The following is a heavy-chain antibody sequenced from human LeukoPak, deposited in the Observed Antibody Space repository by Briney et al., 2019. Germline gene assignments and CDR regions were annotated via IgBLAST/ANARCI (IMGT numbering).Heavy chain of an antibody. CDR2: INHSGST. CDR3: ARVSSGWSDAFDI. V-gene: IGHV4-34*01. D-gene: IGHD6-19*01. Sequence: SETLSLTCAVYGGSFSGYYWSWIRQPPGKGLEWIGEINHSGSTNYNPSLKSRVTISVDTSKNRFSLKLSSVTAADTAVYYCARVSSGWSDAFDIWGRGTMVTVSS. CDR1: GGSFSGYY. J-gene: IGHJ3*02.